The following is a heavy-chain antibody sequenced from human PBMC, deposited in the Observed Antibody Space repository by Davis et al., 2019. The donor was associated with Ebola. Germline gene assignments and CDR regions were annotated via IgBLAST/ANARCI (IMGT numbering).Heavy chain of an antibody. CDR3: AGQEGDYGEH. Sequence: PSETLSLTSTVSGGSISSSSYYWAWVRQSAAEGREWIGTRSYGGSTNGRPSLKGRFTISVDTSKNQFSLELNSVTSADTAIYFCAGQEGDYGEHWGRGTLVTVSS. J-gene: IGHJ4*02. D-gene: IGHD4-17*01. V-gene: IGHV4-39*01. CDR1: GGSISSSSYY. CDR2: RSYGGST.